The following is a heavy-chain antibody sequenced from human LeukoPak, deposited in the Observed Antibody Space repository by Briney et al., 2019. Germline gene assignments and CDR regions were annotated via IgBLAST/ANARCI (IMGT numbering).Heavy chain of an antibody. CDR1: EFTFSTYW. J-gene: IGHJ4*02. CDR3: AKGRNEDGDAALNY. CDR2: ISGSGGNT. Sequence: GGSLRLSCVGSEFTFSTYWMSWVRQAPGKGLEWVSSISGSGGNTFYADSVKGRFTISRDNSKNTLYLQMNSLRAEDTAAYHCAKGRNEDGDAALNYWGQGTLVTVSS. D-gene: IGHD4-17*01. V-gene: IGHV3-23*01.